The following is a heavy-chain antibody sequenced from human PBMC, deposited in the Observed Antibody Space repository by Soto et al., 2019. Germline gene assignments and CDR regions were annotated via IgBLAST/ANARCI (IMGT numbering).Heavy chain of an antibody. CDR2: IIPIFGTA. Sequence: SVKGSCKASGGTFSSYAISWVRQAPGQGLEWMGWIIPIFGTANYAQKFQGRVTITADKSTSTAYMELRSLRSEDTAVYYCARDDMVMGDAFEIWGQGTMVTVSS. CDR1: GGTFSSYA. CDR3: ARDDMVMGDAFEI. J-gene: IGHJ3*02. D-gene: IGHD2-21*01. V-gene: IGHV1-69*06.